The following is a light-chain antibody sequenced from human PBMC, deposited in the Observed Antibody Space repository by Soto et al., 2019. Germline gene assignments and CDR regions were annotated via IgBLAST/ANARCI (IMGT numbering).Light chain of an antibody. CDR3: QQYNNVPLT. CDR2: HAS. Sequence: DIKMTQTASSLSASVGDRVTITCQATQDITNYLNWYQQKPGKAPKLLIYHASNLETGVPSRFSGSGSGTDFTFTITSLQPEDIATHFCQQYNNVPLTFGPGTKVDIK. CDR1: QDITNY. V-gene: IGKV1-33*01. J-gene: IGKJ3*01.